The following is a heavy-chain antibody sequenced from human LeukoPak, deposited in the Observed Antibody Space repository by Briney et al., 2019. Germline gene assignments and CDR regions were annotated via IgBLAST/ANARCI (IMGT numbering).Heavy chain of an antibody. CDR1: GYTFTSYT. Sequence: ASVKLSSKASGYTFTSYTISWVRQTPGQGLEWMVWISAYNGNTNYAQQLQGRVTMTTDTSTSTAYMELRSLRSDDTAVYSCPRESDPYYYDSSGHFDDWGQGTLVTVSS. D-gene: IGHD3-22*01. J-gene: IGHJ4*02. CDR3: PRESDPYYYDSSGHFDD. CDR2: ISAYNGNT. V-gene: IGHV1-18*01.